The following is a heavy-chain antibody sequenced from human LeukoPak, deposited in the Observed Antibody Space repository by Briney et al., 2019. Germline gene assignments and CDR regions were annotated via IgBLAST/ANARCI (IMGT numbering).Heavy chain of an antibody. Sequence: PSGTLSLTCAVSGDSISRRNWWSWVRQPPGKGLEWIGEIYQSGSTNYNPSLKSRVTISVDKSKNQFSLKLSSVTAADTAVYYCATERPGVWFGELLSVGSLDYWGQGTLVTVSS. J-gene: IGHJ4*02. CDR2: IYQSGST. D-gene: IGHD3-10*01. V-gene: IGHV4-4*02. CDR1: GDSISRRNW. CDR3: ATERPGVWFGELLSVGSLDY.